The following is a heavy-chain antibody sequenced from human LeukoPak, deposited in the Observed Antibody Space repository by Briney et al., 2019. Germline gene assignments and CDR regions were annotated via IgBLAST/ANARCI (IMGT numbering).Heavy chain of an antibody. Sequence: GGSLRLSCAASGFTFNSYWMHWVRQAPGKGLVWVSRIKTDGSFSDYAGAVKGRFTISRDNAKNTLYLQMNSLRAEDSAVYYCVKDRTTVTLFDYWGQGALVTVSS. V-gene: IGHV3-74*01. D-gene: IGHD4-17*01. CDR3: VKDRTTVTLFDY. CDR2: IKTDGSFS. CDR1: GFTFNSYW. J-gene: IGHJ4*02.